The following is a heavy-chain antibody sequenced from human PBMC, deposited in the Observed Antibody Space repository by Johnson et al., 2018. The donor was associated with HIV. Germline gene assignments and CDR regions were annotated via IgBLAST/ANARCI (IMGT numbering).Heavy chain of an antibody. Sequence: VQVVESGGGLVQPGGSLRVSCVASGFSFSRYWMTWVRQAPGKGLEWVASIKQDGSEKYFVDSVKGRFTIARDNSKNTLYLQINSLRAGDTAVYYCARENGGGAFDIWGQGTMVTVSS. CDR3: ARENGGGAFDI. J-gene: IGHJ3*02. CDR1: GFSFSRYW. D-gene: IGHD3-10*01. CDR2: IKQDGSEK. V-gene: IGHV3-7*01.